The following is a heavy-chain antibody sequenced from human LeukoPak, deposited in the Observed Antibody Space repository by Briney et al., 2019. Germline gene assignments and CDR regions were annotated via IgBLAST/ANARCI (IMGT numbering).Heavy chain of an antibody. CDR3: TRAHYGDHDDAFDI. CDR1: GGSISSSSYY. V-gene: IGHV4-39*07. J-gene: IGHJ3*02. CDR2: IYYSGST. Sequence: KASETLSLTCTVSGGSISSSSYYWGWIRQPPGKGLEWIGSIYYSGSTYYNPSLKSRVTISVDTSKNQFSLKLSSVTAADTAVYYCTRAHYGDHDDAFDIWGQGTMVTVSS. D-gene: IGHD4-17*01.